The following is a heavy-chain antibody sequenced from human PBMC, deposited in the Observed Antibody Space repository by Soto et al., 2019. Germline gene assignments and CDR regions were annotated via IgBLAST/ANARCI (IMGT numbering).Heavy chain of an antibody. V-gene: IGHV3-23*01. CDR2: INYNSRAT. CDR3: VKQRGSAKTYYYNMDV. D-gene: IGHD3-10*01. J-gene: IGHJ6*02. CDR1: GFSFNSYA. Sequence: EVQLLESGGSLVQPGGSLRLSCETSGFSFNSYAMTWVRQAPRMGLEWVAVINYNSRATFHAQSVKGRFTISRDNSRNTVFQQMDSLRAEDTAVYYCVKQRGSAKTYYYNMDVWGLGTTVIVSS.